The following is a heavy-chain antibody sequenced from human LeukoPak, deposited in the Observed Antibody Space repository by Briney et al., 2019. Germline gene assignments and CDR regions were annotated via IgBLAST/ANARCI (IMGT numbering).Heavy chain of an antibody. D-gene: IGHD2-2*02. V-gene: IGHV3-30-3*01. CDR3: AGGEGRYCSSTSCYTGLDY. CDR1: GFTFSSYA. CDR2: ISYDGSNK. J-gene: IGHJ4*02. Sequence: GGSLRLSCAASGFTFSSYAMHWVRQAPGKGLEWVAVISYDGSNKYYADSVKGRFTISRDNSKNTLYLQMNSLRAEDTAVYYCAGGEGRYCSSTSCYTGLDYWGQGTLVTVSS.